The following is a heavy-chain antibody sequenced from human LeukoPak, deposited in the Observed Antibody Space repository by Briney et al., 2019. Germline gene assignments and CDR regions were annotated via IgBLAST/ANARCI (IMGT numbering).Heavy chain of an antibody. J-gene: IGHJ3*02. Sequence: ASVKVSCKVSGYTLTELSMHWVRQAPGKGLEWMGGFDPEDGETIYARKFQGRVTMTEDTSTDTAYIELSSLRSEDTAMYYCAVLNQPTARGAFDIWGQGTMVTVSS. V-gene: IGHV1-24*01. CDR2: FDPEDGET. CDR1: GYTLTELS. D-gene: IGHD2-8*01. CDR3: AVLNQPTARGAFDI.